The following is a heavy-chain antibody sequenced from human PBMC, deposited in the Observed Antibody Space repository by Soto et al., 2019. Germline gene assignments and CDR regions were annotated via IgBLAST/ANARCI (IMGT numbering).Heavy chain of an antibody. CDR1: GGSISSSSYY. Sequence: SETLSLTCTVTGGSISSSSYYWGWFRQPPGKGLEWIGSIYYSGSTYYNPSLKSRVTISVDTSKNQFSLKLSSVTAADTAVYYCASFLSGWSPFDYWGQGTLVTVS. V-gene: IGHV4-39*01. CDR3: ASFLSGWSPFDY. D-gene: IGHD6-19*01. J-gene: IGHJ4*02. CDR2: IYYSGST.